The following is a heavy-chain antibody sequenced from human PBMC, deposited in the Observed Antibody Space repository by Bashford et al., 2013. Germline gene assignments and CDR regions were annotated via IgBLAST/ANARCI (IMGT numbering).Heavy chain of an antibody. CDR3: AREWSPPQYMDV. CDR2: INSDGSST. J-gene: IGHJ6*03. V-gene: IGHV3-74*01. Sequence: VRQAPGKGLVWVSRINSDGSSTSYADSVKGRFTISRDNAKNTLYLQMNSLRAEDTAVYYCAREWSPPQYMDVWGKGPRSPSP. D-gene: IGHD2-15*01.